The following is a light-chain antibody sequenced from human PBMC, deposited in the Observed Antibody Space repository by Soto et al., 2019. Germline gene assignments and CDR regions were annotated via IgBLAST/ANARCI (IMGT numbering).Light chain of an antibody. Sequence: VAMTQSPLSRPTIPGQAAYISCSSSHSLVCADRNTYLQWFQQRPGQSPRRLIYKTSNRASGVPDRFSGSGSGTDFTLQISRVEAEDVGVYYCMQGTHWPLTFGQGTRLENK. CDR2: KTS. J-gene: IGKJ5*01. CDR3: MQGTHWPLT. CDR1: HSLVCADRNTY. V-gene: IGKV2-30*01.